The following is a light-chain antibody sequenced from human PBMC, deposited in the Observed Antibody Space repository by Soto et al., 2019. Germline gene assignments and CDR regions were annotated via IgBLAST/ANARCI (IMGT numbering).Light chain of an antibody. V-gene: IGLV2-8*01. J-gene: IGLJ1*01. Sequence: QSVLTQPHSVSGSPGQSVTISCTGTSVDVGAYDFVSWYQQHPGKAPKLLIYVVSGRPSGVPDRFSGSKSGNAASLTVSGLQAEDEADYYCSSFAGGNIYVFGTGTKVTVL. CDR3: SSFAGGNIYV. CDR1: SVDVGAYDF. CDR2: VVS.